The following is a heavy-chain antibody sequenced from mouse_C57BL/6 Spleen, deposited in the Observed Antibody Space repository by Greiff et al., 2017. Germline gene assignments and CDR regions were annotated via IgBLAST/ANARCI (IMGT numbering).Heavy chain of an antibody. J-gene: IGHJ2*01. D-gene: IGHD1-1*01. CDR2: IYPGSGST. V-gene: IGHV1-55*01. CDR1: GYTFTSYW. CDR3: AREDGSSHFDY. Sequence: QVHVKQSGAELVKPGASVKMSCKASGYTFTSYWITWVKQRPGQGLEWIGDIYPGSGSTNYNEKFKSKATLTVDTSSSTAYLQLSSLTAEDSAVYYCAREDGSSHFDYWGQGTTLTVSS.